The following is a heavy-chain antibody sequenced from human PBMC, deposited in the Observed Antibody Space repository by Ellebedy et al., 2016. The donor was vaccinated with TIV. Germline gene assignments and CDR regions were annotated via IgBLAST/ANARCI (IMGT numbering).Heavy chain of an antibody. J-gene: IGHJ4*02. CDR2: ISSSSTHT. CDR1: GFAFSDYY. V-gene: IGHV3-11*06. D-gene: IGHD2-15*01. Sequence: GESLKISCAASGFAFSDYYMTWIRQAPGKGLEWVSYISSSSTHTNYADSVKGRFTISRDNDKKSLYLQMNSLRPEDTAVYYCARDYSYYSGGSMPGYWGQGTLVTVSS. CDR3: ARDYSYYSGGSMPGY.